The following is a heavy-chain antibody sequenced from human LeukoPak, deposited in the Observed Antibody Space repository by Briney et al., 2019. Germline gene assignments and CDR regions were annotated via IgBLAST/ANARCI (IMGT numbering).Heavy chain of an antibody. CDR2: IYYSGST. J-gene: IGHJ4*02. CDR3: ARHPGYREFDY. CDR1: GGSISSYY. Sequence: SETLSLTCTVSGGSISSYYWSWIRQPPGKGLEWIGYIYYSGSTNYNPSLKSRVTISVDTSKNQFSLKLSSVTAADTAVYYCARHPGYREFDYWGQGTLVTVSS. V-gene: IGHV4-59*08. D-gene: IGHD1-1*01.